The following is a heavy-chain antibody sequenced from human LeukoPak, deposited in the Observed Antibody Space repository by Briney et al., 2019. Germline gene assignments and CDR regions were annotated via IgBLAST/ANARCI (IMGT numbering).Heavy chain of an antibody. CDR1: GYTFTSYY. CDR2: INPSGGST. J-gene: IGHJ6*02. D-gene: IGHD6-13*01. CDR3: ARDGRSGAAAGTIPGYYYYGMDV. Sequence: ASVTVSCKASGYTFTSYYMHWVRQAPGQGLEWMGIINPSGGSTSYAQKFQGRVTMTRDTSTSTVYMELSSLRSEDTAVYYCARDGRSGAAAGTIPGYYYYGMDVWGQGTTVTVSS. V-gene: IGHV1-46*01.